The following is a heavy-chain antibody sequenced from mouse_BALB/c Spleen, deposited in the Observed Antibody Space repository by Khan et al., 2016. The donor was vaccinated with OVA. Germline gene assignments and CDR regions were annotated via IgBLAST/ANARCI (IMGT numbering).Heavy chain of an antibody. D-gene: IGHD3-3*01. Sequence: QVQLKESGPGLVAPSQSLSITCTVSGFSLSRYSINWVRQPPGKGLEWLGIMWIGGSTDYNSALKSRLSISKDNSKSQVFLKMNSPQTDDTAMYCCARNRDGGSYWYFDVWGAGTTVTVAS. V-gene: IGHV2-6-4*01. CDR1: GFSLSRYS. CDR3: ARNRDGGSYWYFDV. CDR2: MWIGGST. J-gene: IGHJ1*01.